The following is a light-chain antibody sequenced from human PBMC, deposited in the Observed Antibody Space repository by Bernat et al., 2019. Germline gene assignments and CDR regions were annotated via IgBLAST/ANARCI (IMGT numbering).Light chain of an antibody. CDR2: TTN. Sequence: QTVVTQEPSFSVSPGGTLTLTCGLNSGSVSTSNYPSWYQQTPGQAPRTLIYTTNTRSSGVSDRFSGSILENKAALTITGAQLDDESHYYCMLYVGGGIYVFGTGTKVTVL. CDR3: MLYVGGGIYV. V-gene: IGLV8-61*01. CDR1: SGSVSTSNY. J-gene: IGLJ1*01.